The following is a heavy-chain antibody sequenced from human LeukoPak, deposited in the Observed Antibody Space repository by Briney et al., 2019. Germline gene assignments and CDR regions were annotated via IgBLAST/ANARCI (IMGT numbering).Heavy chain of an antibody. D-gene: IGHD3-10*01. Sequence: SETLSLTCTVSGGSISSYYWSWIRQPPGKGLEWIGYIYYSGSTNYNPSLKSRVTISVDTSKNQFSLKLSSVTAADTAVYYCAGNYGSPHYFDYWGQGTLVTVSS. CDR3: AGNYGSPHYFDY. J-gene: IGHJ4*02. CDR2: IYYSGST. CDR1: GGSISSYY. V-gene: IGHV4-59*08.